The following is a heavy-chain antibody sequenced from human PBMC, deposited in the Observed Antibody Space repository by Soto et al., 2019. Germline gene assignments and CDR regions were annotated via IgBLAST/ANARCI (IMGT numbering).Heavy chain of an antibody. CDR1: GGSISSGDYY. Sequence: TLSLTCTVSGGSISSGDYYWSWIRQPPRKGLEWIGYIYYSGSTYYNPSLKSRVTISVDTSKNQFSLKLSSVTAADTAVYYCARAISCSGGSCYLNGFDYWGQGTLVTVSS. CDR3: ARAISCSGGSCYLNGFDY. V-gene: IGHV4-30-4*01. D-gene: IGHD2-15*01. CDR2: IYYSGST. J-gene: IGHJ4*02.